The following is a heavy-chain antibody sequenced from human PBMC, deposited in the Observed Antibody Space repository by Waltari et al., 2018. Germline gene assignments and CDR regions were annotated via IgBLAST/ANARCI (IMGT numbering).Heavy chain of an antibody. D-gene: IGHD2-15*01. J-gene: IGHJ4*02. CDR2: IYTSGST. Sequence: QVQLQESGPGLVKPSETLSLTCPVSGGSISSYYWSWIRQPPGKGLEWIGRIYTSGSTNYNPSLKRRVTMSVDTSKNQFSLKLSSVTAADTAVYYCAREMEGVWSSGGRPDCWGQGTLVTVSS. V-gene: IGHV4-4*07. CDR3: AREMEGVWSSGGRPDC. CDR1: GGSISSYY.